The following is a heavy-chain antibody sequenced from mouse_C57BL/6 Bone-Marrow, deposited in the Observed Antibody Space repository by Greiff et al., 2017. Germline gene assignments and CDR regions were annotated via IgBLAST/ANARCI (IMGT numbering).Heavy chain of an antibody. Sequence: VHVKQSGPELVKPGASVKISCKASGYSFTDYNMNWVKQSNGKSLEWIGVINPNYGTTIYNQKFKGKATLTVDQSSSTAYMQLNSLTSEDSAVYYCARCPDSSGSAWFAYWGQGTLVTVSA. J-gene: IGHJ3*01. CDR3: ARCPDSSGSAWFAY. D-gene: IGHD3-2*02. CDR1: GYSFTDYN. CDR2: INPNYGTT. V-gene: IGHV1-39*01.